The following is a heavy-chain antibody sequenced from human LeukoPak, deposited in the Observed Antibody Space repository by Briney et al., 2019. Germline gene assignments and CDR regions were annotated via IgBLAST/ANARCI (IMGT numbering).Heavy chain of an antibody. J-gene: IGHJ4*02. CDR3: ARQTTVTSKEFDY. D-gene: IGHD4-17*01. CDR1: GYSFTSYW. V-gene: IGHV5-51*01. Sequence: GESLQISCKGSGYSFTSYWIGWVRQMPGKGLEWMGIIYPGDSDTRYSPSFQGQVTISADKSISTAYLQWSSLKASDTAMYYCARQTTVTSKEFDYWGQGTLVTVSS. CDR2: IYPGDSDT.